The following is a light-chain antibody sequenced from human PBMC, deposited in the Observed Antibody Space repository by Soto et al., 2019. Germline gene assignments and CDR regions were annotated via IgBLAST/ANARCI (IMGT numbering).Light chain of an antibody. CDR3: QQYNNWPWT. Sequence: EVVLTQSPATGSLSPCDGVPLSCRASQSMTTKLAWYQQKPGQAPRLLLHGAVTRATGIPARFSSSGSGREVTLTISTLQAEDVAVYYCQQYNNWPWTFGQGTKVDIK. CDR2: GAV. J-gene: IGKJ1*01. CDR1: QSMTTK. V-gene: IGKV3-15*01.